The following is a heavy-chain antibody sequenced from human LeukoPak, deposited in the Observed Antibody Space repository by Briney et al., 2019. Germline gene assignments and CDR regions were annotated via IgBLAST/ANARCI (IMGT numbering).Heavy chain of an antibody. CDR1: GFTFSSYG. CDR3: ARDVITMVRGVHYYYYYYMDV. D-gene: IGHD3-10*01. CDR2: IWYDGSNK. V-gene: IGHV3-33*01. Sequence: GRSLRLSCAASGFTFSSYGMHWIRQAPGKGLEWVAVIWYDGSNKYYADSVKGRFTISRDNSKNTLYLQMNSLRAEDTAVYYCARDVITMVRGVHYYYYYYMDVWGKGTTVTVSS. J-gene: IGHJ6*03.